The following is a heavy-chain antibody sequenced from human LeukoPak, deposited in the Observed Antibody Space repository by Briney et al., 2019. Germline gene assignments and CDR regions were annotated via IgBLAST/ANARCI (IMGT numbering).Heavy chain of an antibody. J-gene: IGHJ4*02. V-gene: IGHV5-51*01. CDR1: GYSFTNYW. Sequence: XESLKISCKXSGYSFTNYWIGWVRQMPGKGLEWMGIIYPGDSDTRYSPSFQGQVTISADKSISTAYLQWSSLKASDTAMYYCARPSSGWSMYYFDYWGQGTLVAVSS. D-gene: IGHD6-19*01. CDR2: IYPGDSDT. CDR3: ARPSSGWSMYYFDY.